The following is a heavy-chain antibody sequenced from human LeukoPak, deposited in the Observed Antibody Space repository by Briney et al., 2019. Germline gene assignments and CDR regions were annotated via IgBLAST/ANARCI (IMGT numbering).Heavy chain of an antibody. V-gene: IGHV3-53*01. CDR3: AREATGTYMVDY. CDR1: GITVSSNY. CDR2: IYSGGTT. D-gene: IGHD1-1*01. J-gene: IGHJ4*02. Sequence: GGSLRLSCAASGITVSSNYMSWVRQAPGKGLEWVSVIYSGGTTHYADSVKGRFTISRDNSKNTLYLQMNSLRVEDTAVYYCAREATGTYMVDYWGQGTLVTVSS.